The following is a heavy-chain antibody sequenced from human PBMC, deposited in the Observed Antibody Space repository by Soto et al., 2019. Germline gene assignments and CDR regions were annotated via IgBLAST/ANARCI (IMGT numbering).Heavy chain of an antibody. CDR2: ISGSGGST. Sequence: GGSLRLSCAASGFTFSSYAMNWVRQAPGKGLEWVSAISGSGGSTYYADSVKGRFTISRDNSKNTLYLQMNSLRAEDTAVYYCAKDGAHVVLRGKDYWGKETLVTFS. J-gene: IGHJ4*02. CDR3: AKDGAHVVLRGKDY. D-gene: IGHD3-10*01. CDR1: GFTFSSYA. V-gene: IGHV3-23*01.